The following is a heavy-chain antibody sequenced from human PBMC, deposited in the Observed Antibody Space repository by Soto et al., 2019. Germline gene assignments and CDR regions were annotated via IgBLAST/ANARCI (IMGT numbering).Heavy chain of an antibody. Sequence: GGSLRLSCAASGFTFSTYAMHWVRQAPGKGLEWVAVISYDARSRYYRDSVKGRFTISRDNSRNTLYLQMNSLRAEDTAVYYCARDADLGEITLIIVNLPTYWGQGALVTVSS. J-gene: IGHJ4*02. CDR2: ISYDARSR. D-gene: IGHD3-22*01. V-gene: IGHV3-30*04. CDR1: GFTFSTYA. CDR3: ARDADLGEITLIIVNLPTY.